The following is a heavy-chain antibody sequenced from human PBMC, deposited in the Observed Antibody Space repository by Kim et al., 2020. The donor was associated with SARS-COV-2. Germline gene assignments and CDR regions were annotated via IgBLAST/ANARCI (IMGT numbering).Heavy chain of an antibody. V-gene: IGHV4-31*02. J-gene: IGHJ3*02. D-gene: IGHD5-18*01. Sequence: SNPSLKSRVTISVDTSKNQFSLKLSSVTAADTAVYYCARVDGYTSSAFDIWGQGTMVTVSS. CDR3: ARVDGYTSSAFDI.